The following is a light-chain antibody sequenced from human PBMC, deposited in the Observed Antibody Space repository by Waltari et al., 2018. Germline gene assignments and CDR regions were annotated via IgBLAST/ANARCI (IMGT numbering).Light chain of an antibody. CDR1: QSVLYSYSNKSY. Sequence: DIVMTQSPDSLAVSLGERATINCKSSQSVLYSYSNKSYLTWYQQKPGQPPQLLIYWASTRESGVPDRFSGSGYGTDFTLTISSLQAEDVAVYYCHQYYSTPWTFGQGTKVEIK. CDR2: WAS. V-gene: IGKV4-1*01. CDR3: HQYYSTPWT. J-gene: IGKJ1*01.